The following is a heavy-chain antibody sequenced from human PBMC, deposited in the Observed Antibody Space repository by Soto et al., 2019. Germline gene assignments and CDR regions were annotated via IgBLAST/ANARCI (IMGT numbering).Heavy chain of an antibody. CDR1: GDTFTNYW. J-gene: IGHJ6*02. D-gene: IGHD2-21*01. Sequence: GEYLKISCKTSGDTFTNYWIAWVRQMPGKGLEWMGIIYPGGSETRYSPSFQGQVSISADKSITTAYLQWSSLKASDTAMYYCAICGSCQYYSYYGMDGWGQGTTVTVSS. CDR3: AICGSCQYYSYYGMDG. V-gene: IGHV5-51*01. CDR2: IYPGGSET.